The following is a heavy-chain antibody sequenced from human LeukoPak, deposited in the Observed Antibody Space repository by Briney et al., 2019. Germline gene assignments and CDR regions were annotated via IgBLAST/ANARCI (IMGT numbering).Heavy chain of an antibody. J-gene: IGHJ4*02. Sequence: QPGRSLRLSCAASGFTFRSYGMHWVRQAPDKGLEWVAVIWYYGSNIQYGDSVKGRFTISRDNFENTLYLQMNNLRAEDTAVYYCVRTPVTGGSGTFYFDYWGQGALVTVSS. D-gene: IGHD2-8*02. V-gene: IGHV3-33*01. CDR2: IWYYGSNI. CDR1: GFTFRSYG. CDR3: VRTPVTGGSGTFYFDY.